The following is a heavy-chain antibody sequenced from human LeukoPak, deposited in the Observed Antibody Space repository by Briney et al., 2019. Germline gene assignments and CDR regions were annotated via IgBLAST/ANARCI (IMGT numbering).Heavy chain of an antibody. Sequence: GESLKISCKGSGYSFTSYWIGWVRQMPGKGLEWMGIIYPGDSDTRYSPSFQGQVTTSADRSISTAYLQWNSLKASDTAMYYCARRISNWYYFDYWGQGTLVTVSS. D-gene: IGHD4-11*01. CDR1: GYSFTSYW. CDR2: IYPGDSDT. CDR3: ARRISNWYYFDY. J-gene: IGHJ4*02. V-gene: IGHV5-51*01.